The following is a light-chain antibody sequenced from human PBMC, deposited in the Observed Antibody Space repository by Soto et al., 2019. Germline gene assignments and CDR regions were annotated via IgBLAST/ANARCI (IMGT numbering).Light chain of an antibody. CDR2: ATS. CDR1: QSIGNY. J-gene: IGKJ1*01. V-gene: IGKV3-20*01. CDR3: QQYGSSGT. Sequence: EVVLTQSPATLSLSPGEGCTLSCRASQSIGNYLAWHQQKPGQAPRLLIYATSNRATGIPARLSGSGSGTDFTLTISRLEPEDFAVYYCQQYGSSGTFGQGTKVDIK.